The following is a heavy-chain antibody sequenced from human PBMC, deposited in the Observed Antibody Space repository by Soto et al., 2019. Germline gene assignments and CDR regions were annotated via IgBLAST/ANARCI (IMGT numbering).Heavy chain of an antibody. J-gene: IGHJ3*02. Sequence: QVQLVQSGAEVKKPGSSVTVSCTAAGGTLTSFTIYRVRQAPGQGFEWMGSFIPRLDKINYAQKFQGRVTLSADESSNTAYLELSSLTSEDPAVYYCARGWVEEAFDIWGQGTLVTMSS. CDR1: GGTLTSFT. V-gene: IGHV1-69*09. CDR3: ARGWVEEAFDI. D-gene: IGHD2-15*01. CDR2: FIPRLDKI.